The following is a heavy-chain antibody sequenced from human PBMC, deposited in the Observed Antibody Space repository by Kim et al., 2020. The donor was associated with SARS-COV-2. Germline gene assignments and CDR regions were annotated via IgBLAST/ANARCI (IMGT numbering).Heavy chain of an antibody. J-gene: IGHJ4*02. V-gene: IGHV3-30*07. CDR3: ARANGGGYWSSSSCYSRIDY. D-gene: IGHD2-2*01. Sequence: GRFTISRDNSKTTLYLQMNSLRAEDTAVYYCARANGGGYWSSSSCYSRIDYWGQGTLVTVSS.